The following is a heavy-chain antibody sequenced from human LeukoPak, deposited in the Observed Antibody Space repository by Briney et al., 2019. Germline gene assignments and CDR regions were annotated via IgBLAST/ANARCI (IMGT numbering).Heavy chain of an antibody. CDR1: GFPVSDYA. J-gene: IGHJ6*03. D-gene: IGHD3-10*01. CDR3: GRGSRETTMFYYYYMDV. Sequence: GGSVRLSCTAYGFPVSDYAMNWVRQAPGEGREWVAGVSDRGSTPYSADSVKGRFTIYRDDSKNTLYLHMNSLRVDDTAIYYCGRGSRETTMFYYYYMDVWGKGTTVIVSS. V-gene: IGHV3-23*01. CDR2: VSDRGSTP.